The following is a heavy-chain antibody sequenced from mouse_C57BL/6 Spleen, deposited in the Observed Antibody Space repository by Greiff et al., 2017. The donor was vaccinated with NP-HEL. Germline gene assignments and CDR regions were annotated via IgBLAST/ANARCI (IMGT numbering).Heavy chain of an antibody. Sequence: EVQLQQSGGDLVKPGGSLKLSCAASGFTFSSYGMSWVRQTPDKRLEWVATISSGGSYTYYPDSVKGRFTISRDNAKNTLYLQMSSLKSEDTAMYYCARHKDYYGSSYGYWYFDVWGTGTTVTVSS. V-gene: IGHV5-6*01. CDR2: ISSGGSYT. J-gene: IGHJ1*03. D-gene: IGHD1-1*01. CDR3: ARHKDYYGSSYGYWYFDV. CDR1: GFTFSSYG.